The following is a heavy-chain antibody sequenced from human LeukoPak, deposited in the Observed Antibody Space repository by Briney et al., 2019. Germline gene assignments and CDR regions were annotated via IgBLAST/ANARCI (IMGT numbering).Heavy chain of an antibody. CDR2: INHSGST. Sequence: SETLSLTCAVYGGSFSGYYWSWIRQPPGKGLEWIGEINHSGSTNYNPSLKSRVTISVDTSKNQFSLKLSSVTAADTAVYYCARGRSDYADAFDIRGQGTMVTVSS. J-gene: IGHJ3*02. CDR3: ARGRSDYADAFDI. CDR1: GGSFSGYY. D-gene: IGHD2-2*01. V-gene: IGHV4-34*01.